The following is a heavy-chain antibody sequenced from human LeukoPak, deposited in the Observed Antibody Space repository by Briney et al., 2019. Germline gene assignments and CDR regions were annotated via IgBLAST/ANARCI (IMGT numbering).Heavy chain of an antibody. J-gene: IGHJ6*02. CDR1: GYTFTSYG. V-gene: IGHV1-18*01. CDR2: ISAYNGNT. D-gene: IGHD3-22*01. CDR3: ARDYTYVSSGYWQSYYYYYGMDV. Sequence: ASVKVSCKASGYTFTSYGISWVRQAPGQGLEWMGWISAYNGNTNYAQKLQGRVTMTTDTSTSTAYMELRSLRADDTAVYYCARDYTYVSSGYWQSYYYYYGMDVWAKGPRSPSP.